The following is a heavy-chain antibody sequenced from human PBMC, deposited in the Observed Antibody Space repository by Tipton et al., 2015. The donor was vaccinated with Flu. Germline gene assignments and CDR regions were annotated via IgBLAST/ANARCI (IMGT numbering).Heavy chain of an antibody. CDR2: IRRKAYGGTT. J-gene: IGHJ4*02. CDR3: TRERSTTRHFDY. D-gene: IGHD4-11*01. CDR1: GFTFGENA. V-gene: IGHV3-49*04. Sequence: SLRLSCIGSGFTFGENAMAWVRQAPGKGLEWVGFIRRKAYGGTTEYAASVKGRLTISRDDSKSIAYLQMSSPKTEDTGVYYCTRERSTTRHFDYWGRGTLVTVSS.